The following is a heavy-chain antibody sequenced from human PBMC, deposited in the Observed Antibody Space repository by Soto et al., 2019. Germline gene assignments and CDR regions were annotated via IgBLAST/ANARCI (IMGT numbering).Heavy chain of an antibody. Sequence: EVQLLESGGGLVQPGGSLRLSCATSGFTFSSYAMAWVRQAPGKGLEWVSAISGSGGITYHAASVKGRFSISRDNSRNMLYLQMNSLGAEDTAVYYGARAAHYEVWSSYDYRDVGGIGTTVTVAS. V-gene: IGHV3-23*01. CDR1: GFTFSSYA. J-gene: IGHJ6*03. CDR2: ISGSGGIT. D-gene: IGHD3-3*01. CDR3: ARAAHYEVWSSYDYRDV.